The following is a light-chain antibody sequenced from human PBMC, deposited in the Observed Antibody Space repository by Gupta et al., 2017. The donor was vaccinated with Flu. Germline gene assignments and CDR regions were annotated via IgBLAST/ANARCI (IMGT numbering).Light chain of an antibody. Sequence: EHLLTHSPATLSLSPGERVTLSCRASQSVSNYLAWYQQKPGQAPRLLIYDASNRATGIPARFSGSGSATDFTLTISSLEPEDFAVYYCQQRTNWPPKITFGQGTRLEIK. CDR2: DAS. CDR1: QSVSNY. CDR3: QQRTNWPPKIT. J-gene: IGKJ5*01. V-gene: IGKV3-11*01.